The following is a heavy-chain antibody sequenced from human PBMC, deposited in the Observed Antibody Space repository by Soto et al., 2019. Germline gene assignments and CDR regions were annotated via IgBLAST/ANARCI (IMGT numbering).Heavy chain of an antibody. Sequence: EVQLLEFGGGLVQPGGSLRLSCAASGFTFTNYDMTWVRQAPGTGLEWVSSISGSGGSTFYSDSVKGRFTISRDNSKNTLDLQINSLRVEDTAVYHCARRALEYGDYHWYFDLWGRGTLVTVSS. V-gene: IGHV3-23*01. CDR1: GFTFTNYD. D-gene: IGHD4-17*01. CDR3: ARRALEYGDYHWYFDL. CDR2: ISGSGGST. J-gene: IGHJ2*01.